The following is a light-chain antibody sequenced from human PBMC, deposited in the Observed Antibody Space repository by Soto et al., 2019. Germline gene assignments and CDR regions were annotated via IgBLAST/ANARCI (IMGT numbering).Light chain of an antibody. CDR2: DVS. J-gene: IGLJ2*01. CDR3: NSYSSSTTLVI. CDR1: SSDIGAYDY. Sequence: QSALTQPASVSGSPGQSITISCTGTSSDIGAYDYVSWYQQHPGKVPKLILFDVSHRPLGVSDRFSGSKSGNTASLTISGLQPEDEADYYCNSYSSSTTLVIFGGGTKVTVL. V-gene: IGLV2-14*03.